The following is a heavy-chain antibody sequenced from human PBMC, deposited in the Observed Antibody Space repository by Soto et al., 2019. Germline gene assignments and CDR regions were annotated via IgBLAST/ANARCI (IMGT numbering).Heavy chain of an antibody. CDR2: INQDGSEK. CDR1: ESTVSRDW. D-gene: IGHD3-16*01. Sequence: EVHLVESGGGLVQTGGSLRLSCAIFESTVSRDWMNWVRQAPGKGLEWVAHINQDGSEKYYVDSVKGRFTISRDNAKKSLYLQMSGLRPADTAMYYCSGGGGDAFWGQGTLVTVSS. V-gene: IGHV3-7*04. J-gene: IGHJ4*02. CDR3: SGGGGDAF.